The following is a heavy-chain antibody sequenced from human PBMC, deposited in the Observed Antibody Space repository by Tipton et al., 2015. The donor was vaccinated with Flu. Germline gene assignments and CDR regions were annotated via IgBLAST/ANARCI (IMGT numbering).Heavy chain of an antibody. Sequence: PSLTCAVYGGSFSGYYWSWIRQPPGKGLEWIGEINHSGSTNYNPSLKSRVTISVDTSKNQFSLKLSSVTAADTAVYYCARDGAYYYGSGSYYNSVAGYPGDAFDIWGQGTMVTVSS. CDR1: GGSFSGYY. V-gene: IGHV4-34*01. CDR2: INHSGST. D-gene: IGHD3-10*01. J-gene: IGHJ3*02. CDR3: ARDGAYYYGSGSYYNSVAGYPGDAFDI.